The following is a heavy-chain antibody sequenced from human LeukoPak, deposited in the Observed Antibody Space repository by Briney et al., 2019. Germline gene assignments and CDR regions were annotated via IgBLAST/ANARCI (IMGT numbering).Heavy chain of an antibody. CDR3: VRGWGSNVYASAFDV. J-gene: IGHJ3*01. V-gene: IGHV3-33*01. Sequence: GGSLRLSCAASGFTFSTYGMHWVRQAPGKGLEWVTVIWHDGSHKDYADSVKGRFTISRDNSKNTLYLQMNDLRAEDTAVYFCVRGWGSNVYASAFDVWGQGTMVTVSS. D-gene: IGHD3-16*01. CDR2: IWHDGSHK. CDR1: GFTFSTYG.